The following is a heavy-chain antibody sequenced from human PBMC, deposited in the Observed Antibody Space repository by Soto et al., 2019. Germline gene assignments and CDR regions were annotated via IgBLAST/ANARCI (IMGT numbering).Heavy chain of an antibody. D-gene: IGHD2-2*01. Sequence: ASVKVSCKASGGTFSSYAISWVRQAPGQGLEWMGGIIPIFGTANYAQKFQGRVTITADESTSTAYMELSSLRSEDTAVYYCARDHGMGPAASNWFDPWGQGTLVTVSS. CDR1: GGTFSSYA. V-gene: IGHV1-69*13. CDR2: IIPIFGTA. CDR3: ARDHGMGPAASNWFDP. J-gene: IGHJ5*02.